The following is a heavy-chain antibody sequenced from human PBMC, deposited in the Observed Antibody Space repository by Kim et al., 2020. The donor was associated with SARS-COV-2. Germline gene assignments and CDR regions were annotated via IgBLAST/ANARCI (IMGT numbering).Heavy chain of an antibody. J-gene: IGHJ4*02. V-gene: IGHV1-3*01. Sequence: KYSPKCPGRVTLTRDTSAGTAYMELSSLISEDTAVYYCARTELGSYDFDYWGQGTLVTVSS. D-gene: IGHD7-27*01. CDR3: ARTELGSYDFDY.